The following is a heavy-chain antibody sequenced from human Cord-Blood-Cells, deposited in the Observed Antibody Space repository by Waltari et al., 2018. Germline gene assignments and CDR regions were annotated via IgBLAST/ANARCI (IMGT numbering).Heavy chain of an antibody. D-gene: IGHD1-26*01. Sequence: HLQLQESGPGLVKPSETLSLTCTVSGGSISSSSYYWGWIRQPPGKGLEWIGSIYYSGSTYYNPSLKSRVTISVDTSKNQFSLKLSSVTAADTAVYYCARRDIVGATDYWGQGTLVTVSS. J-gene: IGHJ4*02. CDR3: ARRDIVGATDY. V-gene: IGHV4-39*01. CDR1: GGSISSSSYY. CDR2: IYYSGST.